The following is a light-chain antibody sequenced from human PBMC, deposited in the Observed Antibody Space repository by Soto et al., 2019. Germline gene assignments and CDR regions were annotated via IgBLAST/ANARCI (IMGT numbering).Light chain of an antibody. J-gene: IGKJ2*01. CDR1: RSVSSSY. V-gene: IGKV3-20*01. CDR3: QQYGSSPPYT. Sequence: EIVLTQSPGTLSLSPGERATLSCRASRSVSSSYLAWYQQKPGQAPRLLIYGASSRATGIPDRFSGSGSGTDFPLTISRLVPEDFAVYYCQQYGSSPPYTFGQGTKLEIK. CDR2: GAS.